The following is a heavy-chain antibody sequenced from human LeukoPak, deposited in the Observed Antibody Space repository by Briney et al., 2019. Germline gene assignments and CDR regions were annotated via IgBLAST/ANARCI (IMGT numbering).Heavy chain of an antibody. V-gene: IGHV3-9*03. Sequence: GGSLRLSCAASGFTFDDYAVHWVRQAPGKGVEWVSGISWNSGSIGYADSVKGRFTISRDNAKNSPYVQMNSLRAEDMALYDCSKEGDTAMAPLDLWGRGTLVTVSS. CDR2: ISWNSGSI. CDR1: GFTFDDYA. J-gene: IGHJ2*01. CDR3: SKEGDTAMAPLDL. D-gene: IGHD5-18*01.